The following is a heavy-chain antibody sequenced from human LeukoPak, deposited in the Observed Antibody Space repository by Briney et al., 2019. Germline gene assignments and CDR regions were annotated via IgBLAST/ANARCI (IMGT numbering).Heavy chain of an antibody. CDR2: IDHSGST. J-gene: IGHJ3*02. CDR1: GGSFSGYY. D-gene: IGHD1-26*01. V-gene: IGHV4-34*01. CDR3: ARRVGATTWNNAFDM. Sequence: PSETLSLTCAVYGGSFSGYYWSWIRQPPGKGLEWIGEIDHSGSTNYNPSLKSRVTISVDTSKNQFSLKLSSVTAADTAVYYCARRVGATTWNNAFDMWGQGTMVTVSS.